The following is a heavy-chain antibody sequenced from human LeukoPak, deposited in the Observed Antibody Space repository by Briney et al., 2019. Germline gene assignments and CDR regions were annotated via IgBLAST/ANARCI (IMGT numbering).Heavy chain of an antibody. Sequence: GGSLRLSCAASGFTFSSYAMSWVRQAPGKGLEWVSRISGNGVGTYYADSVKGRFTISRDNSKNTVYLQMNSLRAEDTAVYYCAKRNGGNSGAFDYWGQGTLVTVSS. CDR2: ISGNGVGT. V-gene: IGHV3-23*01. D-gene: IGHD4-23*01. CDR3: AKRNGGNSGAFDY. CDR1: GFTFSSYA. J-gene: IGHJ4*02.